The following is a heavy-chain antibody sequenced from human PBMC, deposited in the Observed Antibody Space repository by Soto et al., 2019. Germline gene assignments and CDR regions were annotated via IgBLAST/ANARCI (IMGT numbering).Heavy chain of an antibody. D-gene: IGHD2-15*01. Sequence: QVQLVQSGAEVKKPGASVKVSCKAPGYTFTSYYMHWVRQAPGQGLEWMGIINPSGGSTSYAQTFQGRVTMTRDTSTSTVYMELSSLRSEDTAVYYCARVSCSGGSCYSKYFQHWGQGTLVTVSS. V-gene: IGHV1-46*03. CDR1: GYTFTSYY. CDR2: INPSGGST. CDR3: ARVSCSGGSCYSKYFQH. J-gene: IGHJ1*01.